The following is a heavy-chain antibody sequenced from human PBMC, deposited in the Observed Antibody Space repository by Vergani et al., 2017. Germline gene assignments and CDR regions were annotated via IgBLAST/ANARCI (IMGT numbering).Heavy chain of an antibody. CDR1: GASINNDFYY. D-gene: IGHD2-21*01. V-gene: IGHV4-61*02. CDR2: IYPNGNG. CDR3: ARGNCGVNCPKYNWLSP. Sequence: QVQLQESGPGLVKPSQTLSLTCTVSGASINNDFYYWHWIRQPAGKGLEWIGRIYPNGNGNYNESLRSRLTMSIDTSRRPFSLSLSSVTAADTAVYYCARGNCGVNCPKYNWLSPWGRGILVTVSS. J-gene: IGHJ5*02.